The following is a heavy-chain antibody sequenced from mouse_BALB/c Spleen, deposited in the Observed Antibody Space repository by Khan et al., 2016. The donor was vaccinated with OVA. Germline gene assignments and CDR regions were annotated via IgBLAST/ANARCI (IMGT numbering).Heavy chain of an antibody. CDR2: ISYDGTN. D-gene: IGHD4-1*01. CDR3: ARTGTCWYFDV. CDR1: GYSITSGYY. Sequence: EVQLQESGPGLVKPSQSLSLTCSVTGYSITSGYYWNWIRQFPGNKLEWMGFISYDGTNNYNPSLKNRISITRDTSKNQFFLKLNSVTTEDTATYYCARTGTCWYFDVWGAGTTVTVSS. V-gene: IGHV3-6*02. J-gene: IGHJ1*01.